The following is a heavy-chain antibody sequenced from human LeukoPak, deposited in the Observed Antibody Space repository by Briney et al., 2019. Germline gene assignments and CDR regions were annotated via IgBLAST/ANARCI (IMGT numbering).Heavy chain of an antibody. CDR2: IYYSGST. J-gene: IGHJ5*02. CDR1: GGSISSYY. V-gene: IGHV4-59*01. Sequence: PSETLSLTCTVSGGSISSYYWSWLRQPPGKGLEWIGYIYYSGSTNYNPSLKSRVTISVDTSKNQFSLKLSSVTAADTAVYYCASVGYDILTGYYNAWFDPWGQGTLVTVSS. CDR3: ASVGYDILTGYYNAWFDP. D-gene: IGHD3-9*01.